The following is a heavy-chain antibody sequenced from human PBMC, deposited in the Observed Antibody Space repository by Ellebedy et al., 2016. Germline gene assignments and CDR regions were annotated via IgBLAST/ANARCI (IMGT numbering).Heavy chain of an antibody. J-gene: IGHJ4*02. CDR1: GYSISSDYY. CDR2: IYYSGSN. Sequence: SETLSLXCTVSGYSISSDYYSCWIQKPPGKGLEWIGYIYYSGSNNYNPSLKSRVTISVDTSKNQFSLKLSSVTAADTAVYYCARGDLVTYHYWGQGTLVTVFS. D-gene: IGHD2-21*02. V-gene: IGHV4-38-2*02. CDR3: ARGDLVTYHY.